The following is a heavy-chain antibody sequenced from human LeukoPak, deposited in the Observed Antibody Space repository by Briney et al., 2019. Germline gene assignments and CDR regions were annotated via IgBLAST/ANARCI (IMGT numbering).Heavy chain of an antibody. CDR1: GYTFTRYY. CDR3: ARAVWQWLVMSPIDY. Sequence: ASVKVSCKASGYTFTRYYMHWVRQAPGQGLEWMGIINPSGGSTSYAQKFQGRVTVTRDTSTSTVYMELSSLRSEDTAVYYCARAVWQWLVMSPIDYWGQGTLVTVSS. CDR2: INPSGGST. V-gene: IGHV1-46*01. J-gene: IGHJ4*02. D-gene: IGHD6-19*01.